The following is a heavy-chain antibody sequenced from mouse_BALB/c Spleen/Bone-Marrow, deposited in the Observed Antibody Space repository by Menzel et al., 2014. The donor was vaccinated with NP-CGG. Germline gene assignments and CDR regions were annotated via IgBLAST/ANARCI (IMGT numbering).Heavy chain of an antibody. CDR3: SRSPFTTATAWFAY. J-gene: IGHJ3*01. D-gene: IGHD1-2*01. V-gene: IGHV1-19*01. CDR2: VNPYNGGT. Sequence: EVQLQQSGPELVKPGASMKMSCKASGYTFTDYYMDWVKQSHGEGFEWIGRVNPYNGGTSYNQKFKGKATLTVDKSSSTAYMELNSLTSEDSAVYYCSRSPFTTATAWFAYWGQGTLVTVSA. CDR1: GYTFTDYY.